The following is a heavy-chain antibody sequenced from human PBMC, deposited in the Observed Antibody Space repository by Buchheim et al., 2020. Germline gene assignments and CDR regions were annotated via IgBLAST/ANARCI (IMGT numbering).Heavy chain of an antibody. Sequence: EVHLVESGGGLVQPGGSLRLSCAASGFAFSSYTMSWVRHAPGKGLEWVSYISTTSSTIYYADSVKGRFTISRDNAKNSLYLQMNSLRAEDTAVYYCARDSSAGEPNWGQGTL. J-gene: IGHJ4*02. CDR3: ARDSSAGEPN. V-gene: IGHV3-48*04. CDR1: GFAFSSYT. CDR2: ISTTSSTI. D-gene: IGHD1-14*01.